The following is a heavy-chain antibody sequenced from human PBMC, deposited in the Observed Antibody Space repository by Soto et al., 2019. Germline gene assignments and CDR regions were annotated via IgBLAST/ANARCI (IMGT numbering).Heavy chain of an antibody. CDR2: IYHSGST. CDR3: ARDPTWLEPYYFDY. D-gene: IGHD6-19*01. Sequence: PSETLCITCAVSGYSISIGYYGGWIRQSPGKGLEWIGSIYHSGSTYYNPSLKSRVTISIDTSKNQFSLKLSSVTAADTALYYCARDPTWLEPYYFDYWGQGTLVTVSS. CDR1: GYSISIGYY. V-gene: IGHV4-38-2*02. J-gene: IGHJ4*02.